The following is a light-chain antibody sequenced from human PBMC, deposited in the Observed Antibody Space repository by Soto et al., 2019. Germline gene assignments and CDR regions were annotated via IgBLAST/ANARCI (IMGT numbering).Light chain of an antibody. CDR3: QKYNSVPLT. J-gene: IGKJ4*01. CDR1: QGLSSD. CDR2: DAS. V-gene: IGKV1-27*01. Sequence: DIQMTQSPSSLSASVGDRVTITCRASQGLSSDLAWYQQKPGKVPKLLIYDASTLQSGVPSRFSGSGSGTDFTLTISSLQPEDVATYYCQKYNSVPLTFGGGTRWIS.